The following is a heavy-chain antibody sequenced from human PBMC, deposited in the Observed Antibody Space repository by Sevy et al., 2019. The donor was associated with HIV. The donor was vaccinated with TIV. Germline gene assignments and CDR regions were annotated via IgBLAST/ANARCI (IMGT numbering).Heavy chain of an antibody. CDR3: ARASNGTYYYGSGSYYSGLNWFDP. Sequence: SETLSLTCAVYGGSFSGYYWSWIRQPPGKGLEWIGEINHSGSTNYNPSLKSRVTISVDTSKNQFSLKLSSVTAADTAVYYCARASNGTYYYGSGSYYSGLNWFDPWGQGTLVTVSS. V-gene: IGHV4-34*01. CDR2: INHSGST. D-gene: IGHD3-10*01. J-gene: IGHJ5*02. CDR1: GGSFSGYY.